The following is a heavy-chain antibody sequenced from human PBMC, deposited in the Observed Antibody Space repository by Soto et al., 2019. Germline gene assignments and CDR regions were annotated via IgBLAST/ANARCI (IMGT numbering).Heavy chain of an antibody. CDR2: ISSSSSYI. CDR3: ARDCSGSYWGYYGMDV. Sequence: PGGSLRLSCAASGVTFSSYSMNWVRQAPGKGLEWVSSISSSSSYIYYADSVKGRFTISRDNAKNSLYLQMNSLRAEDTAVYYCARDCSGSYWGYYGMDVWGQGTTVTVSS. D-gene: IGHD1-26*01. J-gene: IGHJ6*02. CDR1: GVTFSSYS. V-gene: IGHV3-21*01.